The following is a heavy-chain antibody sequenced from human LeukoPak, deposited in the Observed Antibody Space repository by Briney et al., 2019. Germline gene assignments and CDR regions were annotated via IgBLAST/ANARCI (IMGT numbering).Heavy chain of an antibody. Sequence: GASVKVSCKASGGTFSSYAISWVRQAPGQGLEWMGRIIPIFGTANYAQKFQGRVTTTTDESTSTAYMELSSLRSEDTAVYYCARSYVWGSYRLDYWGQGTLVTVSS. CDR3: ARSYVWGSYRLDY. D-gene: IGHD3-16*02. V-gene: IGHV1-69*05. CDR2: IIPIFGTA. CDR1: GGTFSSYA. J-gene: IGHJ4*02.